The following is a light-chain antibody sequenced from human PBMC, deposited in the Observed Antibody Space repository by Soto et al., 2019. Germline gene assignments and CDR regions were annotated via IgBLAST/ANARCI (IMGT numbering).Light chain of an antibody. CDR1: SSDIGGYNY. V-gene: IGLV2-14*03. CDR3: SSYRGSGTTHDV. CDR2: DVS. Sequence: QSALTQPASLSGSPGQSITISCTGTSSDIGGYNYVSWYQQHPGKAPKLMISDVSNRPSGVSNRFSGSKSGNTASLTISGLQAEDEADYYCSSYRGSGTTHDVFGTGTKLTVL. J-gene: IGLJ1*01.